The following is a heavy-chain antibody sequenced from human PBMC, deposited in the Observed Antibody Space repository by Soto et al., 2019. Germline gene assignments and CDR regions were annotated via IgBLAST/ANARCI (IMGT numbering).Heavy chain of an antibody. CDR3: ARDWGIAAADDAFDI. J-gene: IGHJ3*02. CDR2: ISSSSSYI. CDR1: GFTFSSYS. Sequence: GGSLRLSCAASGFTFSSYSMNWVRQAPGKGLEWVSSISSSSSYIYYADSVKGRFTISRDNAKNSLYLQMNSLRAEDTAVYYCARDWGIAAADDAFDIWGQGTMVTVSS. V-gene: IGHV3-21*01. D-gene: IGHD6-13*01.